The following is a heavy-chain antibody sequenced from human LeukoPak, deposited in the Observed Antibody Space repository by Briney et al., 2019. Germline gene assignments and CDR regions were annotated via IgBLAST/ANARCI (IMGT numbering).Heavy chain of an antibody. CDR2: INPDGTT. CDR3: GRHRIAVAGRGAFDI. J-gene: IGHJ3*02. D-gene: IGHD6-19*01. V-gene: IGHV3-74*01. Sequence: GGSLRLSCAASGFTFSGDWMHWVRRAPGKGLVWVSRINPDGTTTYADSVKGRFTVSRDNTKNTLYLQMNSLRAEDTAVYYCGRHRIAVAGRGAFDIWGQGTTVTVSS. CDR1: GFTFSGDW.